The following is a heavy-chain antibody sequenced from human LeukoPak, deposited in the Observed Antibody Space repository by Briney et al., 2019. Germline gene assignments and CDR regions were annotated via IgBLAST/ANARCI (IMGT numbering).Heavy chain of an antibody. V-gene: IGHV3-23*01. CDR3: AKQNNFDY. J-gene: IGHJ4*02. D-gene: IGHD1/OR15-1a*01. CDR2: IGVSGGST. Sequence: GGSLRLSCAASGFTFSSYAMNWVRQAPGKGLEWVPGIGVSGGSTYYADSVKGRFTISRDSSKNTLFLQMNSLRAEDTAVYYCAKQNNFDYWGQGTLVTVSS. CDR1: GFTFSSYA.